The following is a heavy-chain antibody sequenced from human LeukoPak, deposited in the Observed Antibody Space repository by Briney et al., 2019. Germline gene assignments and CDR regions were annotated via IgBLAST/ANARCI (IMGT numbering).Heavy chain of an antibody. CDR2: ISQGGETP. J-gene: IGHJ5*02. CDR1: GFIFNNYA. Sequence: GGSLRLSCTASGFIFNNYAMSWVRQAPGQGLDWVSTISQGGETPYYADSVKGRFTVSRDNSKNTLYLQIDSLSAEDTAVYYCARLVIPSHSRWFDPWGQGTLVTVSS. V-gene: IGHV3-23*01. CDR3: ARLVIPSHSRWFDP. D-gene: IGHD2-21*01.